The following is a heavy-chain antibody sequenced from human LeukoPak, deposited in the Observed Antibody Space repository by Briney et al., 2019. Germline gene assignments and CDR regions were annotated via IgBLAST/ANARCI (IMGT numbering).Heavy chain of an antibody. CDR1: GGSFSGYY. V-gene: IGHV4-34*01. CDR2: INHSGST. J-gene: IGHJ4*02. D-gene: IGHD6-19*01. CDR3: ARSAVAGTGY. Sequence: SETLSLTCAVYGGSFSGYYWSWIRQPPGKGLEWIGEINHSGSTNYNPSLKSRVTISVDTSKNQFSLKLSSVTAADTAVYYRARSAVAGTGYWGQGTLVTVSS.